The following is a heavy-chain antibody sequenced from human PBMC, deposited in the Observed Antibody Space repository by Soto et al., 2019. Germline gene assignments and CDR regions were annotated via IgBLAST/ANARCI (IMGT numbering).Heavy chain of an antibody. V-gene: IGHV4-34*01. J-gene: IGHJ5*02. D-gene: IGHD3-16*01. CDR1: GGFLSASY. CDR3: VRIRYQLPSSVLWPDP. CDR2: INHVGGP. Sequence: PSETLFLTCAVYGGFLSASYRPSIRQPPGKGQEWLEDINHVGGPHYNPYLKSRVTVSVDTSQNQFSLRLISVTAAVTAMYFCVRIRYQLPSSVLWPDPWGQGVPPTVSS.